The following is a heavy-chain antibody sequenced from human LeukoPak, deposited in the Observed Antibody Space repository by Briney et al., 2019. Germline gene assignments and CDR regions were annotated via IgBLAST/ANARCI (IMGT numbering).Heavy chain of an antibody. J-gene: IGHJ4*02. Sequence: GGSLRLSCAASGFNVRNHYMSWVRQAPGKGLEWVSVIYNGDDTYYADSVKGRFTISGDNSKNTLYLQMNSLRAEDTAIYYCAEGLPAPFDSWGQGILVTVSS. V-gene: IGHV3-53*01. D-gene: IGHD3-16*01. CDR2: IYNGDDT. CDR3: AEGLPAPFDS. CDR1: GFNVRNHY.